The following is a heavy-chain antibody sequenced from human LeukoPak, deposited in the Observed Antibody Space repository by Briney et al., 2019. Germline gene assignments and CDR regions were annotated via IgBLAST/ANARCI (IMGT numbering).Heavy chain of an antibody. V-gene: IGHV4-39*07. J-gene: IGHJ5*02. CDR2: IYYSGST. CDR1: GGSISSSSYY. D-gene: IGHD6-13*01. Sequence: SETLSLTCTVSGGSISSSSYYWGWIRPPPGKGLEWIGSIYYSGSTYYNPSLKSRVTISVDTSKNQFSLKLSSVTAADTAVYYCARDSIAAAATGGNWFDPWGQGTLVTVSS. CDR3: ARDSIAAAATGGNWFDP.